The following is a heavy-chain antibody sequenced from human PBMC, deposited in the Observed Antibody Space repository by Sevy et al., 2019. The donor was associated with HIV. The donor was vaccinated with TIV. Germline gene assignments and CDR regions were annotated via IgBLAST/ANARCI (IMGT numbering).Heavy chain of an antibody. V-gene: IGHV3-21*01. CDR2: ISSSSSYI. J-gene: IGHJ4*02. Sequence: GGSLRLSCAVSGFTCSSYTMNWVRQAPGKGLEWVSSISSSSSYIYYADSVKGRFTLSRDNAKNSLYLQMNSLRAEDTAVYYCAREEEDYVWGTSRDLTFFDYWGQGTLVTVSS. CDR3: AREEEDYVWGTSRDLTFFDY. CDR1: GFTCSSYT. D-gene: IGHD3-16*02.